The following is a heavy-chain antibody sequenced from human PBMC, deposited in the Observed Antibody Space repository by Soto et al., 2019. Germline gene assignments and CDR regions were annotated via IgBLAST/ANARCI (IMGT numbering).Heavy chain of an antibody. D-gene: IGHD3-10*01. V-gene: IGHV3-73*01. CDR2: IRDRAFSYAT. CDR1: GFVFKDSS. CDR3: TRLISAAQDY. Sequence: EVLLVESGGGLVQPGGSLKLSCAASGFVFKDSSFHWVRQASGKGLEWVGRIRDRAFSYATAYAASVKGRFTISRDDSTNTAYLQMNSLKTEDTAIYYCTRLISAAQDYWGQGTLVTVSS. J-gene: IGHJ4*02.